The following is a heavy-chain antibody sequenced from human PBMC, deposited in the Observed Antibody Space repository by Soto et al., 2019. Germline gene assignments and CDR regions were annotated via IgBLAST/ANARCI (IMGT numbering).Heavy chain of an antibody. CDR2: ISSTGSTI. V-gene: IGHV3-48*03. CDR3: ARLIYYYALDV. Sequence: GGSLRLSCAASGFSFSSYEMKWVRQAPGKGLEWVSYISSTGSTIYYADSVKGRFTISRDNAKNSLYLQMNSLRAEDTAVYYCARLIYYYALDVWGQGTTVTVSS. D-gene: IGHD3-16*01. CDR1: GFSFSSYE. J-gene: IGHJ6*02.